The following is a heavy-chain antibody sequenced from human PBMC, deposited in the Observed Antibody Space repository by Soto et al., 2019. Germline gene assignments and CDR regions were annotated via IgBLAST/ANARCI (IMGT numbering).Heavy chain of an antibody. CDR2: IYTSGST. CDR3: ARDPVSSSGRTYGMDV. Sequence: TLSLTCTVSGGSISSYYWSWIRQPAGKGLEWIGRIYTSGSTNYNPSLKSRVTMSVDTSKNQFSLKLSSVTAADTAVYYCARDPVSSSGRTYGMDVWGQGTTVTVSS. D-gene: IGHD6-19*01. V-gene: IGHV4-4*07. CDR1: GGSISSYY. J-gene: IGHJ6*02.